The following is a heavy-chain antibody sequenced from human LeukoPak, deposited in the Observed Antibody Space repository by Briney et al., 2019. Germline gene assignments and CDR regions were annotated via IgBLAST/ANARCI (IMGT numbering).Heavy chain of an antibody. CDR3: AGDDILTGSGNY. Sequence: ASVKVSCKVSGYTLTELSMHWVRQAPGKGLEWMGGFDPEDGETIYARKFQGRVTMTEDTSTDTAYMELSSLRSEDTAVYYCAGDDILTGSGNYWGQGTLVTVSS. D-gene: IGHD3-9*01. V-gene: IGHV1-24*01. J-gene: IGHJ4*02. CDR2: FDPEDGET. CDR1: GYTLTELS.